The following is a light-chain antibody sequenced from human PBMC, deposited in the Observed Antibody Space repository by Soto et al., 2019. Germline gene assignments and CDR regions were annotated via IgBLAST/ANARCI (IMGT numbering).Light chain of an antibody. J-gene: IGKJ1*01. V-gene: IGKV3-20*01. CDR3: QQYGSSTRT. Sequence: EIVLTQSPGTLSLSPGERATLYCRASQTITNSYLAWYQQKPGQAPRLLIYAASTRATGIPDRFSGSGYGTDFTPTINRLESEDFAVYYCQQYGSSTRTFGQGTKVEIK. CDR1: QTITNSY. CDR2: AAS.